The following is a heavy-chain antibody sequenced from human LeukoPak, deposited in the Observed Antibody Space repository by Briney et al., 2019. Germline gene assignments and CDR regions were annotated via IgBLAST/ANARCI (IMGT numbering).Heavy chain of an antibody. V-gene: IGHV4-39*01. Sequence: SSETLSLTCTVSGGSISSSSYYWGWIRQPPGKGLEWIGSIYYSGSTYYNPSLKSRVTISVDTSKNQFSLKLSSVTAADTAVYYCARGSGDYFFDYWGQGTLVTVSS. J-gene: IGHJ4*02. CDR3: ARGSGDYFFDY. CDR1: GGSISSSSYY. CDR2: IYYSGST. D-gene: IGHD4-17*01.